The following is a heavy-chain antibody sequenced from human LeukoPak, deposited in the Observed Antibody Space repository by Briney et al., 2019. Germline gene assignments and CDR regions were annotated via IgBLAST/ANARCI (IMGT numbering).Heavy chain of an antibody. Sequence: SETLSLTCAVYGGSFSGYYWSWIRQPPGKGLEWTGEINHSGSTNYNPSLKSRVTISVDTSKNQFSLKLSSVTAADTAVYYCATKTGTTSNWFDPWGQGTLVTVSS. J-gene: IGHJ5*02. CDR2: INHSGST. V-gene: IGHV4-34*01. CDR3: ATKTGTTSNWFDP. CDR1: GGSFSGYY. D-gene: IGHD1-1*01.